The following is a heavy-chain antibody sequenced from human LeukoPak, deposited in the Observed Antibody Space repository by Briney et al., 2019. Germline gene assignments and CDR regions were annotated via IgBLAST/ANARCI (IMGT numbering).Heavy chain of an antibody. CDR3: AKDHYYYGSGIYFMHYFDY. Sequence: PGGSLRLSCAASGFTFSTYGMHWVRPAPGKGLEWVAVISYDGSNKYYADSVKGRFTISRENSKNTLHLQMNSLRAEDTAVYYCAKDHYYYGSGIYFMHYFDYWGQGTLVTVSS. D-gene: IGHD3-10*01. J-gene: IGHJ4*02. CDR2: ISYDGSNK. CDR1: GFTFSTYG. V-gene: IGHV3-30*18.